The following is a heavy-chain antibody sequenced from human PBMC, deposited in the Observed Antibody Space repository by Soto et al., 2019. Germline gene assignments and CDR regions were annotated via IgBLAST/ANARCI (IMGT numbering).Heavy chain of an antibody. CDR1: GYTFTRYD. Sequence: GASVKVSCKASGYTFTRYDINCVRQATGQGLEWMGWMNPNSGNTGYAQKFQGRVTMTRNTSISTAYMELSSLQSEDTAVYYCVRSSIEPRLFMYPFDSWGPGNLVTVSS. CDR2: MNPNSGNT. CDR3: VRSSIEPRLFMYPFDS. V-gene: IGHV1-8*01. D-gene: IGHD6-6*01. J-gene: IGHJ4*02.